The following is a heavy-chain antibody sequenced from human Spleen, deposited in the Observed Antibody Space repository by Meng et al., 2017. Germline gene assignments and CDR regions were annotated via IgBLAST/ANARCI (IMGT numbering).Heavy chain of an antibody. CDR3: AKTTDYVLVDDFDS. CDR2: IYPGDSDT. CDR1: GYSFNNYW. Sequence: GESLKLSCKASGYSFNNYWLGWVRQVPGKGLEWMGLIYPGDSDTRYRPSLQGQVSISTDNSISSAYLQWSCLKATDTAIYYCAKTTDYVLVDDFDSWGHGTMVTVTS. V-gene: IGHV5-51*01. D-gene: IGHD3-16*01. J-gene: IGHJ3*01.